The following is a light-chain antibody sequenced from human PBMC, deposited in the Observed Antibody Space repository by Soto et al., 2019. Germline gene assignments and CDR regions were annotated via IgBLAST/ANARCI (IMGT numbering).Light chain of an antibody. CDR3: SSYISSNTFVV. Sequence: QSVLTQPPSVSGARGQRVTIPCTGSSSNIGAGADIHWYQQLPGTAPKLLIFGNSNRPSGVPDRFSGSKSGTSASLAITGLQAEDEADYYCSSYISSNTFVVFGGGTKLTVL. CDR1: SSNIGAGAD. CDR2: GNS. J-gene: IGLJ2*01. V-gene: IGLV1-40*01.